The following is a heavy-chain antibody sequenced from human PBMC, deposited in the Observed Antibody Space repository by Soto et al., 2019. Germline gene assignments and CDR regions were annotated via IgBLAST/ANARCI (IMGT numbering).Heavy chain of an antibody. CDR1: GFTFSSYS. CDR2: ISNSGSST. Sequence: GGSLRLSCSASGFTFSSYSMHWVRQAPGKGLEYVSVISNSGSSTYYADSVKGRFTISRDNPKNTLYLQMSTLRVEDTAVYYCVKDRDSSSWYFSPFDLWGRGTLVTVSS. CDR3: VKDRDSSSWYFSPFDL. V-gene: IGHV3-64D*06. D-gene: IGHD6-13*01. J-gene: IGHJ2*01.